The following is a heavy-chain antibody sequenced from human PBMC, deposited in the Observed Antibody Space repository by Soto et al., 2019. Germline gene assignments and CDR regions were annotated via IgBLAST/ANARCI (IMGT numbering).Heavy chain of an antibody. V-gene: IGHV5-51*01. CDR3: AASIFYYGMDV. Sequence: SLKISCKGPGYTFTNYCICWVRQMPGKGLEWMGIIYPGDSDTKYNPSYQGQVTISADKSITTTYLQWSSLKASDTAIYYCAASIFYYGMDVWGQGTTVTVSS. CDR1: GYTFTNYC. J-gene: IGHJ6*02. CDR2: IYPGDSDT.